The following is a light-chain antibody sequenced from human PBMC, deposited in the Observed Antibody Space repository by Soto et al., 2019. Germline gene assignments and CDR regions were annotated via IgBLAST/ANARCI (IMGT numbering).Light chain of an antibody. V-gene: IGKV3-15*01. CDR2: GAS. CDR3: QQNNNWPGT. Sequence: EIVLTQSPGTLSVSPGERATLSCRASQSVRSKLAWSQQKPGQAPSLLFYGASTGATGILARFSGSGSETGFTPSISGLQSEDFAVYYCQQNNNWPGTFGQGTKVEIK. J-gene: IGKJ1*01. CDR1: QSVRSK.